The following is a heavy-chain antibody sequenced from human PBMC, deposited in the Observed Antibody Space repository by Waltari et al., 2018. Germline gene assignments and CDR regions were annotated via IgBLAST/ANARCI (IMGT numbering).Heavy chain of an antibody. CDR1: GFTFSSYA. D-gene: IGHD6-13*01. V-gene: IGHV3-23*01. CDR2: ISGSGGST. Sequence: EVQLLESGGGLVQPGGSLRLSCAASGFTFSSYAMSWVGQAPGKGLEWVSAISGSGGSTYYADSVKGRFTISRDNSKNTLYLQMNSLRAEDTAVYYCAKDLDSSSWYFGYWGQGTLVTVSS. J-gene: IGHJ4*02. CDR3: AKDLDSSSWYFGY.